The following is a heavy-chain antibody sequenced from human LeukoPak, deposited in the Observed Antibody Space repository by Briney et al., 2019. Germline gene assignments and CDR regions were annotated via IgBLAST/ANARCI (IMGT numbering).Heavy chain of an antibody. CDR1: GGSISSGDYY. CDR2: IYYSGST. D-gene: IGHD3-10*01. CDR3: ASSVWSGEPRGWFDP. J-gene: IGHJ5*02. Sequence: SQTLSLTCTVSGGSISSGDYYWSWIRQPPGKGLEWIGYIYYSGSTYYNPSLKSRVTISVDTSKNQFSLKLSSVTAADTAVYYCASSVWSGEPRGWFDPWGQGILVTVSS. V-gene: IGHV4-30-4*01.